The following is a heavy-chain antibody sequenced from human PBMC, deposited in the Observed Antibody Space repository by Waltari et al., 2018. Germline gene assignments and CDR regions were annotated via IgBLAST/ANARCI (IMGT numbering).Heavy chain of an antibody. D-gene: IGHD2-21*02. CDR3: AAGHIVVVTGGFDI. J-gene: IGHJ3*02. Sequence: QVQLVQSGAEVKKPGSSVKVSCKASGGTFSSYTISWVRQAPGQGLEWMGRIIPILGIANDAQKFQGRVTITADKSTSTAYMELSSLRSEDTAVYYCAAGHIVVVTGGFDIWGQGTMVTVSS. CDR1: GGTFSSYT. CDR2: IIPILGIA. V-gene: IGHV1-69*02.